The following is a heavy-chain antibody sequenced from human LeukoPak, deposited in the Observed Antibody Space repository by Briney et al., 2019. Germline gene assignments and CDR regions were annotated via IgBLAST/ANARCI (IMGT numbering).Heavy chain of an antibody. Sequence: SQTLSLTCTVASGSISSGDYYWSWIRQPPGNGLEWIGYISYTGTTYYNPSLKSRVTISEDTSKNLFSLKLNSVTAADTAVYYCARLGTAPFDYWGQGTLVTVAS. CDR2: ISYTGTT. V-gene: IGHV4-30-4*08. CDR1: SGSISSGDYY. D-gene: IGHD2-21*02. CDR3: ARLGTAPFDY. J-gene: IGHJ4*02.